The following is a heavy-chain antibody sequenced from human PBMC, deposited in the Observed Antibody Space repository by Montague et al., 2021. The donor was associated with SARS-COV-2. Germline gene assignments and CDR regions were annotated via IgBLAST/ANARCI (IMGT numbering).Heavy chain of an antibody. CDR2: IYYTGNT. CDR3: ARKGSGRSDLAY. J-gene: IGHJ4*02. V-gene: IGHV4-59*01. CDR1: GGSISGYH. Sequence: SETLSLTCTVSGGSISGYHWSWLRQPPGKGLEWIAYIYYTGNTRYNPSLQSRVTISTDMSKNQFSLKVTSVSAADTAVYYCARKGSGRSDLAYWGQGTLVTVSS. D-gene: IGHD1-26*01.